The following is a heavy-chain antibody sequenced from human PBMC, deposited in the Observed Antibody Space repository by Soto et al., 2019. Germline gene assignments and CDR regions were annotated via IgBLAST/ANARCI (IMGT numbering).Heavy chain of an antibody. Sequence: GGSLRLSCAASGFTFSSYWMSWVRQAPGKGLEWVANIKQDGSEKYYVDSVKGRFTISRDNAKNSLYLQMNSLRAEDTAVYYCARFLNYDSSGYYFYGMDVWGQGTTVTV. J-gene: IGHJ6*02. CDR3: ARFLNYDSSGYYFYGMDV. CDR1: GFTFSSYW. V-gene: IGHV3-7*03. CDR2: IKQDGSEK. D-gene: IGHD3-22*01.